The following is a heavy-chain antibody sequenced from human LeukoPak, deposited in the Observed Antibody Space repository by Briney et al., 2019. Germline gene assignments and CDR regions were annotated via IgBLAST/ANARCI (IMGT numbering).Heavy chain of an antibody. J-gene: IGHJ4*02. CDR3: ARETSGSYYNS. D-gene: IGHD1-26*01. CDR1: GLSISSFY. CDR2: IYPLGNT. V-gene: IGHV4-4*07. Sequence: PLETLSLTCTVSGLSISSFYWSWIRQPAGKGLEWIGRIYPLGNTNYNPSLKSRVTLSIDTSQNQFSLRLNSVTAADTAVYYCARETSGSYYNSWGQGTLVIVSS.